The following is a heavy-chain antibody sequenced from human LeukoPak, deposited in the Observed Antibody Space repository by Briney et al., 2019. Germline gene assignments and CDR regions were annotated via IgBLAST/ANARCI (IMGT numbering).Heavy chain of an antibody. Sequence: SQTLSLTCTVSGGSISSGGYYWSWIRQHPGKGLEWIGYIYYSGSTYYNPPLKSRVTISVDTSKNQFSLKLSSVTAADTAVYYCARSDSSSSEYSYGWYYFDYWGQGTLVTVSS. J-gene: IGHJ4*02. CDR3: ARSDSSSSEYSYGWYYFDY. CDR1: GGSISSGGYY. CDR2: IYYSGST. D-gene: IGHD6-6*01. V-gene: IGHV4-31*03.